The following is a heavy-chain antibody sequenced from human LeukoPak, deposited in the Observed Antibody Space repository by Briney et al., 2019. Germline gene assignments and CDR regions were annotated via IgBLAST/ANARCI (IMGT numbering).Heavy chain of an antibody. CDR2: IYYSGST. V-gene: IGHV4-59*01. CDR1: GGSISGYY. Sequence: SETLSLTCTVSGGSISGYYYNWIRQPPGKGLEWIGYIYYSGSTNYNPSLKSRVTISVDTSKNQFSLELTSVTAADTAVYYCARVGFGNTPHPIDYWGQGTLVTVSS. J-gene: IGHJ4*02. CDR3: ARVGFGNTPHPIDY. D-gene: IGHD4-23*01.